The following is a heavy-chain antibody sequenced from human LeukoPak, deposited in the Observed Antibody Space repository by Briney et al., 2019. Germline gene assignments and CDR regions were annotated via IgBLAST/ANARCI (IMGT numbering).Heavy chain of an antibody. J-gene: IGHJ4*02. Sequence: SETLSLTCTVSGGSISSYYWSWIRQPPGKGLEWIGYIYYSGSTNYNPSLKSRVTISVDTSKNQFSLKLSSVTAADTAVYYCARDADVAARRGVDYWGQGTLVTVSS. CDR3: ARDADVAARRGVDY. CDR1: GGSISSYY. CDR2: IYYSGST. V-gene: IGHV4-59*12. D-gene: IGHD6-6*01.